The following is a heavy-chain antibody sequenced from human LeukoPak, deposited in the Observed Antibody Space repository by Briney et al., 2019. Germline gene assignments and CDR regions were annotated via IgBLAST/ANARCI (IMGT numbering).Heavy chain of an antibody. J-gene: IGHJ4*02. CDR1: GFTVSSNY. CDR3: ARVWGYDPLFGGGEAYYFDY. D-gene: IGHD3-16*01. CDR2: IYSGGST. Sequence: GGSLRLSCAASGFTVSSNYMSWVRQAPGKGLEWVSVIYSGGSTYYADSVKGRFTISRDNSKNTLYLQMNSLRAEDTAVYYCARVWGYDPLFGGGEAYYFDYWGQGTLVTVSS. V-gene: IGHV3-53*01.